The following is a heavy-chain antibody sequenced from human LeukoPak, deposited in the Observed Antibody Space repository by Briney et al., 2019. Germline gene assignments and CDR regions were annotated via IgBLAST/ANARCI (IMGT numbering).Heavy chain of an antibody. D-gene: IGHD3-10*01. CDR3: ARSTVRGVITR. CDR1: GYTFTDYY. Sequence: AASVKVSCKASGYTFTDYYIHWVRQAPGQGLEWMGRINPNSGGTNYAQKFQGRVTMTRDTSISTAYMELSRLRSDDTAVYYCARSTVRGVITRWGQGTLVTVSS. CDR2: INPNSGGT. V-gene: IGHV1-2*06. J-gene: IGHJ4*02.